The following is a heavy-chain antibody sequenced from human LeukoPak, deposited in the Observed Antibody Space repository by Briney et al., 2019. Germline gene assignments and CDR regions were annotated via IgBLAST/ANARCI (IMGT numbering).Heavy chain of an antibody. J-gene: IGHJ3*02. CDR3: ARGRYCSADICSGGDAFDI. Sequence: SETLSLTCTVSGGSINNYYWSWIRQPAGKGLEWIGRIYTRGSTNYNPSLKSRVTMSADTSKNQFSLKLSSVTAADMAVYYCARGRYCSADICSGGDAFDIWGQGTMVSVSS. V-gene: IGHV4-4*07. CDR1: GGSINNYY. CDR2: IYTRGST. D-gene: IGHD2-15*01.